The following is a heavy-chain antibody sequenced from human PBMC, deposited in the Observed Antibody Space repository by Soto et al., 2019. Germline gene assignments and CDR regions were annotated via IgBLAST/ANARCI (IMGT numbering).Heavy chain of an antibody. V-gene: IGHV1-69*06. J-gene: IGHJ6*02. CDR1: GGTFSSYA. D-gene: IGHD3-3*01. CDR3: ARVTGPNYDFWSGYYPDYYYYGMDV. CDR2: IIPIFGTA. Sequence: SVKVSCKASGGTFSSYATSWVRQAPGQGLEWMGGIIPIFGTANYAQKFQGRVTITADKSTSTAYMELSSLRSEDTAVYYCARVTGPNYDFWSGYYPDYYYYGMDVWGQGTTVTVSS.